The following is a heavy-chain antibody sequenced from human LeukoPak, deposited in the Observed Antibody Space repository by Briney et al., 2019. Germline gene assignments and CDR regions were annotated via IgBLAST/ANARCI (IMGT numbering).Heavy chain of an antibody. CDR1: GYTFTGYY. CDR2: ISAYNGNT. CDR3: ARAPEWSGYSYGYFDY. J-gene: IGHJ4*02. Sequence: GASVKVSCKASGYTFTGYYMHWVRQAPGQGLEWMGWISAYNGNTNYAQKLQGRVTMTTDTSTSTAYMELRSLRSDDTAVYYCARAPEWSGYSYGYFDYWGQGTLVTVSS. V-gene: IGHV1-18*04. D-gene: IGHD5-18*01.